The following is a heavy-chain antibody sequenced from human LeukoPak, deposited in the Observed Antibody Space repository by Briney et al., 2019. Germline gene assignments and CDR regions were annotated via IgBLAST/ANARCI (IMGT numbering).Heavy chain of an antibody. CDR2: INHSGST. CDR3: ARERYYYDSSGYFYYYYGMDA. D-gene: IGHD3-22*01. Sequence: PSETLSLTCAVYGGSFSGYYWSWIRQPPGKGLEWIGEINHSGSTDYNPSLKSRVTISVDTSKNQFSLKLSSVTAADTAVYYCARERYYYDSSGYFYYYYGMDAWGQGTTVTVSS. V-gene: IGHV4-34*01. J-gene: IGHJ6*02. CDR1: GGSFSGYY.